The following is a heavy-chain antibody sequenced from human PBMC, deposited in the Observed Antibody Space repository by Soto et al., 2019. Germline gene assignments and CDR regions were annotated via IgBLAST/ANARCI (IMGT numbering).Heavy chain of an antibody. J-gene: IGHJ4*02. D-gene: IGHD6-19*01. CDR2: IHHSGNT. Sequence: PSETLSLNCAVSSAPTSREQRWSWVRQPPGKGLEWIGEIHHSGNTNSNPSLKSRVTMSVDKSKNQFSLNLNSLTAADTAIYYCARSFGWYAIDQWSQGTLVT. V-gene: IGHV4-4*02. CDR3: ARSFGWYAIDQ. CDR1: SAPTSREQR.